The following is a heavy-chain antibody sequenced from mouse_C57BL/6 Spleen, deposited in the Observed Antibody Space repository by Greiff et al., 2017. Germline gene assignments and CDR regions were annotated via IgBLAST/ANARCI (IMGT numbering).Heavy chain of an antibody. CDR1: GYTFTDYN. D-gene: IGHD2-3*01. V-gene: IGHV1-18*01. CDR3: ARGGYDGYPDY. J-gene: IGHJ2*01. CDR2: RNPNNGGT. Sequence: VQLKESGPELVKPGASVKIPCKASGYTFTDYNLDWVKQSHGKSLEGLCDRNPNNGGTIYNQKFKGKATLTVDKSSSTAYMELRSLTSEDTAVYYCARGGYDGYPDYWGQGTTLTVSS.